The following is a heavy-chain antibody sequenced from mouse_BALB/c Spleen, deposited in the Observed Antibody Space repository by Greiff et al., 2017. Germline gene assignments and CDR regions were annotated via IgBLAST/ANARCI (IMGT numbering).Heavy chain of an antibody. CDR3: TRGVYDYDDWYFDV. J-gene: IGHJ1*01. Sequence: EVQLQQSGTVLARPGASVKMSCKASGYSFTSYWMHWVKQRPGQGLEWIGAFYPGNSDTSYNQKFKGKAKLTAVTSASTAYMELSSLTNEDSAVYYCTRGVYDYDDWYFDVWGAGTTVTVSS. V-gene: IGHV1-5*01. D-gene: IGHD2-4*01. CDR2: FYPGNSDT. CDR1: GYSFTSYW.